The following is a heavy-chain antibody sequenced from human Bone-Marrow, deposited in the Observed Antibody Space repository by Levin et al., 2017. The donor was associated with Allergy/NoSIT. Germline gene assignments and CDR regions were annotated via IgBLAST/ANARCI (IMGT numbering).Heavy chain of an antibody. CDR2: IKSKTDGGTT. V-gene: IGHV3-15*01. CDR1: GFTFSNAW. Sequence: GGSLRLSCAASGFTFSNAWMSWVRQAPGKGLEWVARIKSKTDGGTTDYAAPVKGRFTISRDDSKNTLYLQMNSLKTEDTAVYYCTTDRSELWSLERRFPYYGMDVWGQGTTVTVSS. J-gene: IGHJ6*02. CDR3: TTDRSELWSLERRFPYYGMDV. D-gene: IGHD1-1*01.